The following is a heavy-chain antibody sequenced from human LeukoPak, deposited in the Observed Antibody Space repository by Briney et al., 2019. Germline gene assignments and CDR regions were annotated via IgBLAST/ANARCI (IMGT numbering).Heavy chain of an antibody. V-gene: IGHV3-48*01. D-gene: IGHD3-3*01. J-gene: IGHJ4*02. Sequence: GGSLRLSCAASGLTFSSYSMNWVRQAPGKGLEWVSYISSSSSTIYYADSVKGRFTISRDNAKNSLYLQMNSLRAEDTAVYYCASDHTAIFGVVTVDWGQGTLVTVSS. CDR2: ISSSSSTI. CDR1: GLTFSSYS. CDR3: ASDHTAIFGVVTVD.